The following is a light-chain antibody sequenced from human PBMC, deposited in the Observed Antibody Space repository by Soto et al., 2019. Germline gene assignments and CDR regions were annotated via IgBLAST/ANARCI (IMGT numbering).Light chain of an antibody. CDR3: QQYNNWPPTWT. J-gene: IGKJ1*01. CDR1: QSVSSY. Sequence: EIVMTQSPATLSVSPGERATLSCSASQSVSSYLAWYQHKPGQAPRLLIXDASTRATGIPARFSGSGSGTEFTLTISSLQSEDFAVYYCQQYNNWPPTWTFGQGTKVDIK. CDR2: DAS. V-gene: IGKV3-15*01.